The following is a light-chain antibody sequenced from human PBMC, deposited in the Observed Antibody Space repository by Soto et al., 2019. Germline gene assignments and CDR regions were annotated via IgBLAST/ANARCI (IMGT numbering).Light chain of an antibody. CDR3: CSYAGSNTWV. J-gene: IGLJ3*02. CDR2: GGS. V-gene: IGLV2-23*01. CDR1: SSDVGKYNL. Sequence: QSVLTQPASVSGSPGQSITISCTGTSSDVGKYNLVSWYQEHPGKAPKLMIYGGSKRPSGVSNRFSGSKSGNTASLTISGLQAEDEADYYCCSYAGSNTWVFCGGTKLTVL.